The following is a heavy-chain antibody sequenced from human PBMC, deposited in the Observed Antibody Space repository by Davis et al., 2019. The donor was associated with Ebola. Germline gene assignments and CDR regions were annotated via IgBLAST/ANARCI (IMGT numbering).Heavy chain of an antibody. D-gene: IGHD2-15*01. J-gene: IGHJ5*02. CDR1: GGSIRSSNYY. CDR3: ARECSDGVHWWFDP. Sequence: MPSETLSLTCSVSGGSIRSSNYYCSWVRQPSGKGWEWIGSIFYTGTTYFNPSLSSRVAVSVDTSKNHFSLKLSSVTAADTAVYYCARECSDGVHWWFDPWGQGTLVTASS. V-gene: IGHV4-39*02. CDR2: IFYTGTT.